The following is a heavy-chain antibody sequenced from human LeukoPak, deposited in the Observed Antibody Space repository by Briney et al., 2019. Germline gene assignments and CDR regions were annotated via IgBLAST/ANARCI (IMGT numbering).Heavy chain of an antibody. CDR3: ARTAVAGTFNWFDP. CDR2: IYYSGST. Sequence: SETLSLTCTVSGGSTSSSSYYWGWIRQPPGKGLEWIGSIYYSGSTNYNPSLKSRVTISVDTSKNQFSLKLSSVTAADTAVYYCARTAVAGTFNWFDPWGQGTLVTVSS. J-gene: IGHJ5*02. D-gene: IGHD6-19*01. CDR1: GGSTSSSSYY. V-gene: IGHV4-39*07.